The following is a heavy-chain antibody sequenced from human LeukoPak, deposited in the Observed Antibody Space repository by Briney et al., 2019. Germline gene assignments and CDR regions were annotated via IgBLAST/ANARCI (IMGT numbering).Heavy chain of an antibody. CDR1: GGSISNYY. CDR2: IYYSGST. Sequence: SETLSLTCTVSGGSISNYYWSWIRQPPEKGLEWIGYIYYSGSTNYNPSLKSRLTISVDTSKNQFSLKLSSVTAADTAVYYCARRGIELVMDYWGQGTLVTVSS. V-gene: IGHV4-59*08. D-gene: IGHD3-9*01. J-gene: IGHJ4*02. CDR3: ARRGIELVMDY.